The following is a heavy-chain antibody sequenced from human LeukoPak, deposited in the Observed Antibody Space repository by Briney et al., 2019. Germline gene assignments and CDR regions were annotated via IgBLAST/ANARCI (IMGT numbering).Heavy chain of an antibody. Sequence: GGSLRLSCAASGFTLSSYGMHWVRQAPGKGLEWVAVIWYDGSNKYYADSVKGRFTISRDNSKNTLYLQMNSLRAEDTAVYYCAKFGYYYDSSGYSDSDYWGQGTLATVSS. V-gene: IGHV3-33*06. CDR1: GFTLSSYG. D-gene: IGHD3-22*01. CDR2: IWYDGSNK. J-gene: IGHJ4*02. CDR3: AKFGYYYDSSGYSDSDY.